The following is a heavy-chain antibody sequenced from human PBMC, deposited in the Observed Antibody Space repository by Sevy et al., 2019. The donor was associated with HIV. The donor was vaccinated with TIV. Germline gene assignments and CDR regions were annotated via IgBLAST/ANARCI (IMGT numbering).Heavy chain of an antibody. CDR2: MSNTGSTI. CDR1: GFSFSIYS. J-gene: IGHJ4*02. Sequence: GGSLRRSCTASGFSFSIYSMNWVRQAPGRGLEWVSYMSNTGSTIHYADSVKGRFTISRDNAKNSLYLQMNSLRAEDTAVYYCASQRGGYERLYYCDYWGQGTLVTVSS. D-gene: IGHD5-12*01. CDR3: ASQRGGYERLYYCDY. V-gene: IGHV3-48*01.